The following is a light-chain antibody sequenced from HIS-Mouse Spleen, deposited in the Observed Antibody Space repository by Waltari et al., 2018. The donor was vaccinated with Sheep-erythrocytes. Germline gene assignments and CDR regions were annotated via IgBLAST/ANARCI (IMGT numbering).Light chain of an antibody. CDR1: QSLLHINGYKY. V-gene: IGKV2-28*01. CDR3: MQALQTPLT. J-gene: IGKJ4*01. CDR2: LGS. Sequence: DIVMTQSPLSLPVTPGEPASISCRSSQSLLHINGYKYLDWYLQKSGQSPQFLIYLGSTRASGVPDRFSGSGSGTDFTLKISRVEAEDVGVYYCMQALQTPLTFGGGTKVEIK.